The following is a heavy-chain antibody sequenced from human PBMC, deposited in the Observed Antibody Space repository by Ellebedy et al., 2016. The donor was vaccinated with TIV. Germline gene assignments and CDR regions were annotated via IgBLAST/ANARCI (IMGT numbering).Heavy chain of an antibody. J-gene: IGHJ4*02. CDR3: ARLIKWEHRG. CDR1: GFTFANYT. CDR2: ISPYNGHT. D-gene: IGHD1-26*01. Sequence: AASVKVSCKASGFTFANYTVSWLRQAPGQGLERIGWISPYNGHTDYVQNLQGRVTMTTDTSTSTAYMELRNLTSDDTAVYYCARLIKWEHRGWGQGTLVTVYS. V-gene: IGHV1-18*01.